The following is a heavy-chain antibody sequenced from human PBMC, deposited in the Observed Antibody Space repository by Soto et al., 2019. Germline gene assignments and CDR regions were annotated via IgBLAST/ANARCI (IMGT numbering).Heavy chain of an antibody. D-gene: IGHD2-15*01. V-gene: IGHV3-23*01. CDR2: LGDSGAYT. Sequence: EVQLLESGGGLVQPGGSLRLSCVASGFTFSTYAMIWVRQAPGKGLEWVSILGDSGAYTAYADSVRGRFTISRDNSKNTLYLQMNSLGVEDTAVYYCAKGHCSGAGCDYLEYWGQGTLVTVPS. CDR3: AKGHCSGAGCDYLEY. J-gene: IGHJ4*02. CDR1: GFTFSTYA.